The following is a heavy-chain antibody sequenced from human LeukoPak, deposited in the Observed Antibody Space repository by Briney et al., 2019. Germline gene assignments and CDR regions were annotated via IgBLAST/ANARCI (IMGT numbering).Heavy chain of an antibody. D-gene: IGHD3-3*01. CDR2: IYYSGST. CDR1: GGSISSYY. Sequence: SETLSLTCTVSGGSISSYYWSWIRQPPGKGLEWIGYIYYSGSTNYNPSLKSRVTISVDTSKNQFSLKLSSVTAADTAVYYCARERYDFCSGYGDYYYYMDFWGKGTTVTVSS. J-gene: IGHJ6*03. CDR3: ARERYDFCSGYGDYYYYMDF. V-gene: IGHV4-59*01.